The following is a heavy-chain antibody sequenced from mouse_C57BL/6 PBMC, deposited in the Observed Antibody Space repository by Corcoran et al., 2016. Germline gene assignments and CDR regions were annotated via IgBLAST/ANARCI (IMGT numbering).Heavy chain of an antibody. V-gene: IGHV3-6*01. J-gene: IGHJ2*01. CDR3: ARGGDYDPPFDY. CDR2: ISYDGSN. Sequence: DVQLQESGPGLVKPSQSLSLTCSVTGYSITSGYYWNWIRQFPGNKLEWMGYISYDGSNNYNPSLKNRISITRYTSKNQFFLKLNSVTTEDTATYYCARGGDYDPPFDYWGQGTTLTVSS. CDR1: GYSITSGYY. D-gene: IGHD2-4*01.